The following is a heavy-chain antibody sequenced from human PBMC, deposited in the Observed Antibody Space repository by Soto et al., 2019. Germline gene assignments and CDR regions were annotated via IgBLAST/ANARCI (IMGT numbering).Heavy chain of an antibody. V-gene: IGHV1-8*01. CDR2: MNPNSGNT. D-gene: IGHD2-15*01. CDR1: GYTFTSYD. Sequence: QVQLVQSGAEVKKPGASVKVSCKASGYTFTSYDINWVRQATGQGLEWMGWMNPNSGNTGYAQKFQGRVTMTRNTSISTEYMELGRLRSEDTAVYYCARGLHSGSVVVDATPRVDSYYYMDVWGKGPTVTVSS. CDR3: ARGLHSGSVVVDATPRVDSYYYMDV. J-gene: IGHJ6*03.